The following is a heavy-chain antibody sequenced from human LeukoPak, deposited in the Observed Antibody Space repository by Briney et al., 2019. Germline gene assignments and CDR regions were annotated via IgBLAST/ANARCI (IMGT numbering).Heavy chain of an antibody. CDR2: MNPNSGNT. V-gene: IGHV1-8*01. CDR1: GYTFTSYD. D-gene: IGHD3/OR15-3a*01. J-gene: IGHJ5*02. Sequence: ASVKVSCKASGYTFTSYDINWVRQATGQGLEWMGWMNPNSGNTHYAQKLQGTVTMTRNTSLSTDYMELRSLRSGDTAVYYCARGGLGRWLPSPNWFDPWGQGTLVSVPS. CDR3: ARGGLGRWLPSPNWFDP.